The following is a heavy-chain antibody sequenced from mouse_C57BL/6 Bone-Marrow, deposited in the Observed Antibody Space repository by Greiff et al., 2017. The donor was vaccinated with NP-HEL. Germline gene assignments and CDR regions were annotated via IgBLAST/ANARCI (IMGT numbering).Heavy chain of an antibody. V-gene: IGHV3-6*01. J-gene: IGHJ3*01. CDR2: ISYDGSN. Sequence: VQLKESGPGLVKPSQSLSLTCSVTGYSITSGYYWNWIRQFPGNKLEWMGYISYDGSNNYNPSLKNRISITRDTSKNQFFLKLNSVTTEDTATYYCARNYDYDEDWFAYWGQGTLVTVSA. D-gene: IGHD2-4*01. CDR3: ARNYDYDEDWFAY. CDR1: GYSITSGYY.